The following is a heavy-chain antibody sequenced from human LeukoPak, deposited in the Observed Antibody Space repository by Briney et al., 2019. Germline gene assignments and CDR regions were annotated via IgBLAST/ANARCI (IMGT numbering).Heavy chain of an antibody. Sequence: ASVKVSCKASGYTFTSYDINWVRQATGQGLEWMGWMNPNSGNTGYAQKFQGRVTMTRNTSISTAYMELSSLTPEDTAVYYCAKAVSNIWHLCFDSWGQGTLVTVSS. CDR2: MNPNSGNT. CDR3: AKAVSNIWHLCFDS. V-gene: IGHV1-8*01. J-gene: IGHJ4*02. CDR1: GYTFTSYD. D-gene: IGHD2/OR15-2a*01.